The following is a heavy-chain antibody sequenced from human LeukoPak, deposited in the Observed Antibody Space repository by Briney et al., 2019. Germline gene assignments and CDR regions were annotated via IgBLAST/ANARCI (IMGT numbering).Heavy chain of an antibody. J-gene: IGHJ4*02. V-gene: IGHV4-30-4*08. CDR1: GGSISSSDYY. CDR3: AQGGDYSSSSVFDY. Sequence: SQTLSLTCTVSGGSISSSDYYWSWIRQPQGKGLEWIGYIYYSGSTYYNPSLKSQVTISVDTSKNQFSLKLSSVTAADTAVYYCAQGGDYSSSSVFDYWGQGTLVTVSS. D-gene: IGHD6-6*01. CDR2: IYYSGST.